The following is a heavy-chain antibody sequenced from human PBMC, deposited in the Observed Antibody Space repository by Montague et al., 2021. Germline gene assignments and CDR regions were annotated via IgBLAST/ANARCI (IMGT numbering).Heavy chain of an antibody. CDR1: SGSIFHAH. J-gene: IGHJ5*02. Sequence: SETLSLTCTVSSGSIFHAHWSWVRQPPGKGLEWLGSMFYGGATSNNPSLKSRVTMSIDTSTNQFSLKLSFVTAADTAVYYCAKQDYFVSGTSYKGFDPWGRGILATVS. D-gene: IGHD3-10*01. CDR2: MFYGGAT. CDR3: AKQDYFVSGTSYKGFDP. V-gene: IGHV4-59*08.